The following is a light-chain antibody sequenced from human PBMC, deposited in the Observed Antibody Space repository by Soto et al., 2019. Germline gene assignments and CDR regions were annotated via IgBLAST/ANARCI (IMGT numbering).Light chain of an antibody. CDR3: AAWADSLKAWV. CDR1: TSYIGSSP. V-gene: IGLV1-44*01. J-gene: IGLJ3*02. Sequence: QSVLTQPPSASGTPGQRITISCSGNTSYIGSSPVNWYLHLPGTAPKLVIYSNNHRPLGVPDRFSGYKSGTSGFLAISGLQSEDEAEYYCAAWADSLKAWVFGGGTKLTVL. CDR2: SNN.